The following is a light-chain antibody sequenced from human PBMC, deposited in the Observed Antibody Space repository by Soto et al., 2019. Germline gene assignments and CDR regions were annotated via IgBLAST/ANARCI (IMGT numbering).Light chain of an antibody. V-gene: IGKV1-39*01. CDR1: QSIRSY. CDR3: QQSYSTPPT. J-gene: IGKJ1*01. Sequence: IQMTQSASSLSASVVGRVSITCRARQSIRSYLNWYHQRPQKAPKLLIYAPSSLQSGVPSRCSGRGARTDFTPTISSLQPEDFATYYCQQSYSTPPTFGQGTKVDIK. CDR2: APS.